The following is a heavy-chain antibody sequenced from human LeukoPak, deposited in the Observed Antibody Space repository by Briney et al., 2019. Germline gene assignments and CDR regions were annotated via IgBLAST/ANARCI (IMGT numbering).Heavy chain of an antibody. CDR1: GFTVSSNY. Sequence: SGGSLRLSCAASGFTVSSNYMSWVRQAPGKGLEWVSGISWNSGSIGYADSVKGRFTISRDNSKNTLYLQMNSLRAEDTAVYYCAKVDQFLLWGKGTTVTVSS. V-gene: IGHV3-66*03. CDR2: SWNSGSI. CDR3: AKVDQFLL. D-gene: IGHD2-2*01. J-gene: IGHJ6*04.